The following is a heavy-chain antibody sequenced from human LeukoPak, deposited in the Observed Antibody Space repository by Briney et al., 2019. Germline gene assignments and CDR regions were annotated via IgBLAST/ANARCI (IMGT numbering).Heavy chain of an antibody. Sequence: ASVKVSCKASGYTLTDYYMHWVRQAPGQGLEWMGWISAYNGNTNYAQKLQGRVTMTTDTSTSTAYMELRSLRSDDTAVYYCARGYYYDSSGYLKMGYYYYYGMDVWGQGTTVTVSS. CDR3: ARGYYYDSSGYLKMGYYYYYGMDV. D-gene: IGHD3-22*01. J-gene: IGHJ6*02. V-gene: IGHV1-18*04. CDR1: GYTLTDYY. CDR2: ISAYNGNT.